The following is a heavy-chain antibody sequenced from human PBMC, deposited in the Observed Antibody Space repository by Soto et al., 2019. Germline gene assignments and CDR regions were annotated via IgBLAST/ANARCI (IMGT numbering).Heavy chain of an antibody. Sequence: QVQLVQSGAEVKKPGASVKVSCKASGYTFTDYQIYWVRQAPGQGLEWMGRINPDSGDTGYAQNFQARVTTARDTSVSTAYMELSRLASDAPAVYLCTRDLVKRVSILSYWRQGTLVTVAS. CDR1: GYTFTDYQ. J-gene: IGHJ4*02. CDR3: TRDLVKRVSILSY. CDR2: INPDSGDT. V-gene: IGHV1-2*06. D-gene: IGHD3-3*02.